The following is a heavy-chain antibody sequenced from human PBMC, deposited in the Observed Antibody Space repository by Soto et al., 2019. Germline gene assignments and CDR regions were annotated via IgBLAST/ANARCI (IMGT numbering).Heavy chain of an antibody. Sequence: ASVKVSCKASGYIFTNYAMHWVRRAPGQRLEWMGWINADNDKTKYSQKFQGRVTITRDTFASTAYMELSSLRSEDTAVYYCARVGAAAGPYYFDNWGQGTLVTVSS. V-gene: IGHV1-3*01. J-gene: IGHJ4*02. CDR1: GYIFTNYA. CDR3: ARVGAAAGPYYFDN. D-gene: IGHD6-13*01. CDR2: INADNDKT.